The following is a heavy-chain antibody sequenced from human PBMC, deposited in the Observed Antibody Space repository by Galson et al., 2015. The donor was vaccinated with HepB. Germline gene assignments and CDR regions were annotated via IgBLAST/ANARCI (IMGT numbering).Heavy chain of an antibody. CDR2: INHNGNA. CDR1: GGSFSGYS. Sequence: LTCAVYGGSFSGYSWSWVRQSPGTGLEWIGEINHNGNANYNPSFKSRVTISVTTSRNQFSLELNSVTAADTAVYYCATDHSDSSGYYSAFHVWGQGTMVTVSS. D-gene: IGHD3-22*01. J-gene: IGHJ3*01. V-gene: IGHV4-34*01. CDR3: ATDHSDSSGYYSAFHV.